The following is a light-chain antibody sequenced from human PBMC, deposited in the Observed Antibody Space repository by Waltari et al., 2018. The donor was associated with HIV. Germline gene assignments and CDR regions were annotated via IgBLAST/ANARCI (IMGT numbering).Light chain of an antibody. Sequence: DIQMTPSPSSVSAYVGDRVTLTCRATQGISTVLAWYQQKPGKAPKLLSSGASNLEPGVPSRFSGSGSGTSFSLTITSLQADDFAIYYCQQTNSFPFTFGQGTRLEIK. CDR1: QGISTV. V-gene: IGKV1-12*01. J-gene: IGKJ5*01. CDR3: QQTNSFPFT. CDR2: GAS.